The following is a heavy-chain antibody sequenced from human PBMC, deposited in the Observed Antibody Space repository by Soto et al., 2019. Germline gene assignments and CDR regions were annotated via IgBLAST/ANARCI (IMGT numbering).Heavy chain of an antibody. J-gene: IGHJ5*02. D-gene: IGHD6-19*01. CDR1: GGSINSSSYF. CDR2: IYYSGST. V-gene: IGHV4-39*01. CDR3: ARHYSSGSRNWFDP. Sequence: SETLSLTCSVSGGSINSSSYFWGWVRQPPGKGLECIGSIYYSGSTYYNPSLRSRVTISVDTSKNQFSLKLSSVTAADTAVFYCARHYSSGSRNWFDPWGQGTLVTVPQ.